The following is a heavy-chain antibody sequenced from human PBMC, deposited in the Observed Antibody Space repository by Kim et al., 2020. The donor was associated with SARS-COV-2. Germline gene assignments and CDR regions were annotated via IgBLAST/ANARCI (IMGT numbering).Heavy chain of an antibody. Sequence: GGSLRLSCSNSGFTFGDYAMSWVRQAPGKGLEWVGFIRSNSYGGTTEYAASVKGRFIHSSDDSKSIAYLQMNSLKTEDTAVYFSTSIKYREGWPLPFFDYWGQGILVTVSS. CDR2: IRSNSYGGTT. CDR1: GFTFGDYA. CDR3: TSIKYREGWPLPFFDY. D-gene: IGHD6-19*01. J-gene: IGHJ4*02. V-gene: IGHV3-49*04.